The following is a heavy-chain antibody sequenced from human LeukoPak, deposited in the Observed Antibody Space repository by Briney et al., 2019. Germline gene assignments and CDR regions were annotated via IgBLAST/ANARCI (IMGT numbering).Heavy chain of an antibody. CDR1: GFTFDDYA. V-gene: IGHV3-9*03. Sequence: PGGSLRLSCAASGFTFDDYAMHWVRHAPGKGLEWVSGISWNSGSIGYADSVKGRFTISRDNAKNSLYLQMNSLRAEDMALYYCAKGYCSSTSCHTAYWGQGTLVTVSS. CDR2: ISWNSGSI. D-gene: IGHD2-2*02. J-gene: IGHJ4*02. CDR3: AKGYCSSTSCHTAY.